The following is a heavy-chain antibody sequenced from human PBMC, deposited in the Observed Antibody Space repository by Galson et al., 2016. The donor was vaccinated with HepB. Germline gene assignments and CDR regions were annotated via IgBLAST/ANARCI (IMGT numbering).Heavy chain of an antibody. CDR2: IKPDGSEK. J-gene: IGHJ4*02. CDR3: VRGGSWFY. Sequence: SLRLSCAASGSTFSDFWMSWVRQAPGKGLEWVANIKPDGSEKNYVDSVKGRFTISRDNAKSSLYLQMNSLRVDDTAVYYCVRGGSWFYWGQGTLVTVSS. D-gene: IGHD6-13*01. CDR1: GSTFSDFW. V-gene: IGHV3-7*01.